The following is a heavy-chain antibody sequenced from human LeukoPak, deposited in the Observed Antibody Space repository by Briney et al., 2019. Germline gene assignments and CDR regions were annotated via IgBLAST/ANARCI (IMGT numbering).Heavy chain of an antibody. J-gene: IGHJ6*03. CDR3: AVPAAIHRSYYYYMDV. CDR1: GYTLTELS. CDR2: FDPEDGET. V-gene: IGHV1-24*01. D-gene: IGHD2-2*02. Sequence: GASVKVSCKVSGYTLTELSMHWVRQAPGKGLEWMGGFDPEDGETIYAQKFQGRVTMTEDTSTDTAYMELSSLRSEDTAVYYCAVPAAIHRSYYYYMDVWGKGTTVTVSS.